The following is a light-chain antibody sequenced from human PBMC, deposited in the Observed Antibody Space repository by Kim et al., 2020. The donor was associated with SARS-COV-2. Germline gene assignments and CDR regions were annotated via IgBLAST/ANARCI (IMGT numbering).Light chain of an antibody. CDR2: EDN. CDR3: QSYDSSNQGV. V-gene: IGLV6-57*03. CDR1: SGSIASNY. Sequence: KTVTISYTRSSGSIASNYVQWYQQRPGSAPTTVIYEDNQRPSGVPDRFSGSIDSSSNSASLTISGLKTEDEADYYCQSYDSSNQGVFGGGTKLTVL. J-gene: IGLJ3*02.